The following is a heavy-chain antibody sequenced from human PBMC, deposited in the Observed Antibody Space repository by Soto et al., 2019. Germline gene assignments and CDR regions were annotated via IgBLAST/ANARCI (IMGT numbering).Heavy chain of an antibody. CDR3: ARDRERVTVNGGIALGAMEV. CDR2: VKPDGSAT. J-gene: IGHJ6*02. D-gene: IGHD3-22*01. Sequence: PGGSLRLSCAASGFTFHYYWMTWVRQAPGKGLEWVANVKPDGSATFYADSLKGRFTISRDNANNSVSLQMHSPRADDTAVYYCARDRERVTVNGGIALGAMEVWGHGTTVTVSS. V-gene: IGHV3-7*03. CDR1: GFTFHYYW.